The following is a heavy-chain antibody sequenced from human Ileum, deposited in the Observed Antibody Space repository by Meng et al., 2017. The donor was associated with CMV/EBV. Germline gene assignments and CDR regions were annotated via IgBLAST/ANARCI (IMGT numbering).Heavy chain of an antibody. V-gene: IGHV4-30-4*08. Sequence: QVELQESGPGLVKSSQTLSLTCNVSGDSIISDDHYWSWIRQPPGKGLEWIGYVFYSGSTYYNPSLMSRVTISVDTSKNQFSLRLSSVTAADTAVYYCARELRYGDYYFDSWGQGTLVTASS. D-gene: IGHD4-17*01. CDR2: VFYSGST. J-gene: IGHJ4*02. CDR3: ARELRYGDYYFDS. CDR1: GDSIISDDHY.